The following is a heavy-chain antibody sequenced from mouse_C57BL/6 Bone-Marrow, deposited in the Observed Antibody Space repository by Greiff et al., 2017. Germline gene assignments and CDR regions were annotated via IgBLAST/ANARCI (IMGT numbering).Heavy chain of an antibody. Sequence: QVQLKESGPELVKPGASVKISCKASGYAFSSSWMNWVKQRPGKGLEWIGRIYPGDGDTNYNGKFKGKATLTADKSSSTAYMQLSSLTSEDSAVYFCARGVPFFAYWGQGTLVTVSA. V-gene: IGHV1-82*01. D-gene: IGHD2-14*01. CDR3: ARGVPFFAY. CDR1: GYAFSSSW. CDR2: IYPGDGDT. J-gene: IGHJ3*01.